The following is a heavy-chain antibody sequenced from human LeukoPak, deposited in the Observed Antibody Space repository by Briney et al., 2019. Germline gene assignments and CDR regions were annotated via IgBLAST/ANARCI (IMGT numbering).Heavy chain of an antibody. CDR2: IYSGGST. D-gene: IGHD4-23*01. J-gene: IGHJ4*02. CDR1: GFTVSSNY. V-gene: IGHV3-66*01. CDR3: ARGYGGPSFYFDY. Sequence: GGSLRLSCAASGFTVSSNYMSWVRQAPGKGLEWVSVIYSGGSTYYADSVKGRFTISRDNSKNTLYLQMNSLRAEDTAVYYRARGYGGPSFYFDYWGQGTLVTVSS.